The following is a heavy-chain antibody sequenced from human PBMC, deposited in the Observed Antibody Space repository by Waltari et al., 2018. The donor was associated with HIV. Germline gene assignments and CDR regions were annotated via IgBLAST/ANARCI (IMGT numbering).Heavy chain of an antibody. CDR1: GFTFSKAG. CDR3: RTSSDYGDPPVDY. D-gene: IGHD4-17*01. J-gene: IGHJ4*02. V-gene: IGHV3-15*01. Sequence: EVQMVESGGGLVKPGGSLRLSCAASGFTFSKAGQSWVRQAPGKGLEWVGSIKSTSDGGKTYAAPVKGRFIISRNDSKNMLYLQMKSLKTEDTAVYYCRTSSDYGDPPVDYWGQGTLVTVSS. CDR2: IKSTSDGGKT.